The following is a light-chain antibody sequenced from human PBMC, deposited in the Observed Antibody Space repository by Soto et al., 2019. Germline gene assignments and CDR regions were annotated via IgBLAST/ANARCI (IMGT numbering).Light chain of an antibody. CDR3: QQYYNTAFT. CDR2: WAS. CDR1: QSILSKSDSKNY. J-gene: IGKJ4*01. V-gene: IGKV4-1*01. Sequence: DIVMTQSPDSLAVSLGERATINCKASQSILSKSDSKNYLAWFQQKPGQPPTLPFSWASTRDSGVPDRFSGSGSVTDFARTISSLHAADVAIHYCQQYYNTAFTFGRGTKVEIK.